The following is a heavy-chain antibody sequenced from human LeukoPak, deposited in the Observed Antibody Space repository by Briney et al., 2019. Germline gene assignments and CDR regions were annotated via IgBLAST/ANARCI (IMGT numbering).Heavy chain of an antibody. CDR3: VRPPRTSSPT. D-gene: IGHD6-13*01. Sequence: PGGSLRLSCAASGFTVSSNYMSWVRQAPGKGLEWVSVIYSGGSTYYADSVKGRFTISRDNSKNTLYLQMNSLRAEDTAVYYCVRPPRTSSPTWGQGTLVTVSS. J-gene: IGHJ5*02. CDR2: IYSGGST. V-gene: IGHV3-53*01. CDR1: GFTVSSNY.